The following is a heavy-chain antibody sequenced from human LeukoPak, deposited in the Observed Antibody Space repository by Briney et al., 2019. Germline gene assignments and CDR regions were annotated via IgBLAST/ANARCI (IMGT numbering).Heavy chain of an antibody. D-gene: IGHD3-22*01. Sequence: GASVKVSCKASGYTFTSYDINWVRQATGQGLEWMGWINPNSGGTNYAQKFQGRVTMTRDTSISTAYMELSRLRSDDTAVYYCARDRGDSSSDWFDPWGQGTLVTVSS. J-gene: IGHJ5*02. CDR3: ARDRGDSSSDWFDP. V-gene: IGHV1-2*02. CDR1: GYTFTSYD. CDR2: INPNSGGT.